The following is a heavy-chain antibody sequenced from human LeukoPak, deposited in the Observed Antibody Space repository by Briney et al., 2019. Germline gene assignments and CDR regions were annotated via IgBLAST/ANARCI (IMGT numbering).Heavy chain of an antibody. D-gene: IGHD3-22*01. J-gene: IGHJ4*02. V-gene: IGHV3-74*01. CDR2: INTDGSKT. Sequence: GGPLRLSCAASGFTFSSYAMTWVRQAPGKGPVWVSRINTDGSKTSYADSVKGRFTISRDNAKNTLYLQMNSLRAEDTAVYYCARVRADYDTSGYDYWGQGTLVTVSS. CDR1: GFTFSSYA. CDR3: ARVRADYDTSGYDY.